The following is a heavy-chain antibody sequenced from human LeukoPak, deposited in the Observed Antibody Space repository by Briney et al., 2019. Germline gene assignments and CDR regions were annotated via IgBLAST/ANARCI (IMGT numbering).Heavy chain of an antibody. CDR2: FDPEDGET. J-gene: IGHJ4*02. D-gene: IGHD3-9*01. CDR3: ASTRKGILTGYYHGYYFDY. Sequence: ASVKVSCKVSGYTLTELSMHWVRQAPGKGLEWMGGFDPEDGETIYAQKFQVRVTMTEDTSTDTAYMELSSLRSEDTAVYYCASTRKGILTGYYHGYYFDYWGQGTLVTVSS. V-gene: IGHV1-24*01. CDR1: GYTLTELS.